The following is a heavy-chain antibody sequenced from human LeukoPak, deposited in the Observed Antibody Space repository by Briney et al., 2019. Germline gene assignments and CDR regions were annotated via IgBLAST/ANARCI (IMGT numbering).Heavy chain of an antibody. CDR1: GYRFTSYY. CDR2: INPNGGGT. Sequence: ASVKVFCKASGYRFTSYYVNWLRQAPGQGLEWMGLINPNGGGTTYTEKFQGRVTMTRDTSTSTVYMELSSLRPEVTAVYYCARDPISSNWPRGHFFDPWGQGTLVTVSS. J-gene: IGHJ5*02. D-gene: IGHD6-13*01. V-gene: IGHV1-46*01. CDR3: ARDPISSNWPRGHFFDP.